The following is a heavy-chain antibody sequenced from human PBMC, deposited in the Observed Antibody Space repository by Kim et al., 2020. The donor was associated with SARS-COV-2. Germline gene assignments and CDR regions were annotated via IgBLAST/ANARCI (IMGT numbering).Heavy chain of an antibody. CDR3: AKGSGDYGAFDS. CDR1: GFTFSTYA. CDR2: MSASGRGI. V-gene: IGHV3-23*01. J-gene: IGHJ4*02. D-gene: IGHD2-21*02. Sequence: GGSLRLSCAASGFTFSTYAMTWVRQAPGKGLEWVSGMSASGRGIYHADSVKGRFTISRDNSKNTLYLHMNSLRAEDTAVYYCAKGSGDYGAFDSWGQGTLVTVSS.